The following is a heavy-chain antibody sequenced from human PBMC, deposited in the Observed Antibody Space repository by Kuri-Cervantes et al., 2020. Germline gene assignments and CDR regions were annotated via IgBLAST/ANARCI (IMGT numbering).Heavy chain of an antibody. CDR1: GGSFSGYY. Sequence: GSLRLSCAVYGGSFSGYYWSWIRQPPGKGLEWIGEINHSGSTNYNPSLKSRVTISVDTSKNQFSLKLSSVTAADTAVYYCARRPMTITMVRGVIIKPYNWFDPWGQGTLVTVSS. D-gene: IGHD3-10*01. CDR3: ARRPMTITMVRGVIIKPYNWFDP. CDR2: INHSGST. J-gene: IGHJ5*02. V-gene: IGHV4-34*01.